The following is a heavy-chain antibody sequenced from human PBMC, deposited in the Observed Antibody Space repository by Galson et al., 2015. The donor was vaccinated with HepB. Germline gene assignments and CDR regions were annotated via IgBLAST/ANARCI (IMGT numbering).Heavy chain of an antibody. Sequence: CAISGDSVSSNSAAWNWIRQSPSRGLEWLGRTYYRSKWYNDYAVSVKSRITINPDTSKNQFSLQLNSVTPEDTAVYYCVKDRGDCSSTSCYPNFDYWGQGTLVTVSS. D-gene: IGHD2-2*01. CDR3: VKDRGDCSSTSCYPNFDY. V-gene: IGHV6-1*01. CDR2: TYYRSKWYN. CDR1: GDSVSSNSAA. J-gene: IGHJ4*02.